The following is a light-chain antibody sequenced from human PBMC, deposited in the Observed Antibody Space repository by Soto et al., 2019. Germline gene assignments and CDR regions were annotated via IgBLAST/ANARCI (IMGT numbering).Light chain of an antibody. J-gene: IGKJ1*01. CDR2: WAS. CDR3: QEYYSTLWT. Sequence: DIVMTQSPDSLAVSLGERATINCKSSQSVLFSSNSKNYLAWYQQKPGQPPRLLIYWASTRESGVPDRFSGSRSGTDFTLTISSLQAEDVAVYYCQEYYSTLWTFGQGTKVEIK. V-gene: IGKV4-1*01. CDR1: QSVLFSSNSKNY.